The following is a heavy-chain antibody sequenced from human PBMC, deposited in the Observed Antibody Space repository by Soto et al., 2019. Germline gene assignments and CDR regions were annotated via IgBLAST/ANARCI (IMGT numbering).Heavy chain of an antibody. D-gene: IGHD1-26*01. CDR2: ISSSSSYI. CDR1: GFTFSSYS. Sequence: GGSMRLSCAASGFTFSSYSMNWVRQAPGKGLEWVSSISSSSSYIYYADSLKGRFTISRDNAKNSLYLQMNSLRADDTALYYCARSPIHPTFYFYFGIDVLVQGTTVTVSS. CDR3: ARSPIHPTFYFYFGIDV. J-gene: IGHJ6*02. V-gene: IGHV3-21*01.